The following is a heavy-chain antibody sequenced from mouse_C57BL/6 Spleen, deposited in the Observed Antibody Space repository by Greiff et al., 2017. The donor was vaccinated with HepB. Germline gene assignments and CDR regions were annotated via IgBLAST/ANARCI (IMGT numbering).Heavy chain of an antibody. J-gene: IGHJ3*01. CDR1: GYSITSGYY. D-gene: IGHD2-3*01. Sequence: EVKLQESGPGLVKPSQSLSLTCSVTGYSITSGYYWNWIRQFPGNKLEWMGYISYDGSNNYNPSLKNRISITRDTSKNQFFLKLNSVTTEDTATYYCARDGDGYYPAWFAYWGQGTLVTVSA. CDR2: ISYDGSN. CDR3: ARDGDGYYPAWFAY. V-gene: IGHV3-6*01.